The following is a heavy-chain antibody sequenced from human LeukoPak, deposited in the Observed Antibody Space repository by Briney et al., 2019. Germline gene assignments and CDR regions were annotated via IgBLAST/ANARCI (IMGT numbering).Heavy chain of an antibody. Sequence: ASVKVSCKASGYTFTGYYMHWVRQAPGQGLEWMGWINPNSGGTNYAQKFQGWVTMTRDTSISTAYMEPSRLRSDDTAVYYCAVAAAGTYYFDYWGQGTLVTVSS. CDR2: INPNSGGT. V-gene: IGHV1-2*04. J-gene: IGHJ4*02. CDR3: AVAAAGTYYFDY. D-gene: IGHD6-13*01. CDR1: GYTFTGYY.